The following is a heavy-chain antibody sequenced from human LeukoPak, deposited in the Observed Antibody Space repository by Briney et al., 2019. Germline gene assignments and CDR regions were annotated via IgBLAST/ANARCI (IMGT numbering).Heavy chain of an antibody. Sequence: GGSLRLSCAASGFTFSSYSMNWVRQAPGKGLEWVSSISNSGSYIYYADSVKGRFTISRDNSRNTLSLQMDSLRAEDTAVYYCAKDHESDGYPCLDHWGLGTLVTVSS. V-gene: IGHV3-21*04. D-gene: IGHD3-22*01. CDR3: AKDHESDGYPCLDH. J-gene: IGHJ4*02. CDR1: GFTFSSYS. CDR2: ISNSGSYI.